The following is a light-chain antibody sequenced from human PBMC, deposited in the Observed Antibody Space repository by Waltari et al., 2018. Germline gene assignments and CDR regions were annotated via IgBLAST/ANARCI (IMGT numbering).Light chain of an antibody. Sequence: EIVLTQSPATLSLPPGERATPPCRASQSVNNRLAWYQQKPGQAPRLLIYDASKRATGIPARFSGSGSGTDFTLTISSLEPEDFAVYYCQYRGHWPPGATFGPGTKVEIK. J-gene: IGKJ3*01. CDR2: DAS. CDR1: QSVNNR. CDR3: QYRGHWPPGAT. V-gene: IGKV3-11*01.